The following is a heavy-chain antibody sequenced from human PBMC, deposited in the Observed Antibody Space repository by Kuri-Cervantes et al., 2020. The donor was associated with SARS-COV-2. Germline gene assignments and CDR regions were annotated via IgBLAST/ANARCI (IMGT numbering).Heavy chain of an antibody. J-gene: IGHJ4*02. CDR3: ARGYWSGGSCYSEDYFDY. CDR2: IYPGDSYT. D-gene: IGHD2-15*01. Sequence: GGSMRPSFKGSGYSFTSYWIGGVRQMPGKGLEWMGIIYPGDSYTRYSTSFQGQVTISADKPISTAYLQWSSLKASDTAMYYCARGYWSGGSCYSEDYFDYWGQGTLVTVSS. V-gene: IGHV5-51*04. CDR1: GYSFTSYW.